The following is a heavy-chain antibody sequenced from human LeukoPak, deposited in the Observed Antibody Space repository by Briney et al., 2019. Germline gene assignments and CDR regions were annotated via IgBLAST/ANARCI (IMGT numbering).Heavy chain of an antibody. CDR2: ISYDGSNK. V-gene: IGHV3-30*18. Sequence: GRSLRLSCAASGFTFSSYGMHWVRQAPGKGLEWVAVISYDGSNKYYADSVKGRFTISIDNSKNTLYLQMNSLRAEDTAVYYCANSITMVRGVIRDYWGQGTLVTVSS. CDR3: ANSITMVRGVIRDY. CDR1: GFTFSSYG. J-gene: IGHJ4*02. D-gene: IGHD3-10*01.